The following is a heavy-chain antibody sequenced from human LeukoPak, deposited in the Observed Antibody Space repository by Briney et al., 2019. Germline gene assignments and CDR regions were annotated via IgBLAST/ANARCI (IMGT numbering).Heavy chain of an antibody. Sequence: PGGSLRLSCAASGFSFSSYWMSWVRQAPGKGLEWVANIKQDGSDKYYVDSVRGRFTISRDNAKNSLYLQMNSLGAEDTAVYYCAREGYGGDYWGQGTLVTVSS. CDR1: GFSFSSYW. V-gene: IGHV3-7*05. CDR3: AREGYGGDY. J-gene: IGHJ4*02. D-gene: IGHD1-26*01. CDR2: IKQDGSDK.